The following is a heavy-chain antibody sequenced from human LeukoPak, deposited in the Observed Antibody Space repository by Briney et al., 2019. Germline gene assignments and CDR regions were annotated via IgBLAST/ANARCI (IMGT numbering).Heavy chain of an antibody. CDR3: ARGFSY. CDR2: ISSSSGI. J-gene: IGHJ4*02. V-gene: IGHV3-48*03. CDR1: GFTFSSYE. Sequence: GGPLRLSCIASGFTFSSYEMSGLREAPGKGLEWVSYISSSSGIFYADSVKGRFTISRDNAKNSLYLQMNSLRAEDTAVYYCARGFSYWGQGTLVTVSS.